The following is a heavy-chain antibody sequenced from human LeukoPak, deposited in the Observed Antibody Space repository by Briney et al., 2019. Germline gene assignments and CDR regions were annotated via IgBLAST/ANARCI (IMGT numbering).Heavy chain of an antibody. D-gene: IGHD3-3*01. CDR2: INYSGIT. V-gene: IGHV4-39*07. Sequence: PSETLSLTCTVSGGSISSSSYYWGWIRQPPGKGLEWIGSINYSGITYYNPSLNSQVTISVDTSKNQFSLKLSSVTAADTAVYYCASSTTTNFWSGYYFDYWGQGTLVTVSS. CDR1: GGSISSSSYY. CDR3: ASSTTTNFWSGYYFDY. J-gene: IGHJ4*02.